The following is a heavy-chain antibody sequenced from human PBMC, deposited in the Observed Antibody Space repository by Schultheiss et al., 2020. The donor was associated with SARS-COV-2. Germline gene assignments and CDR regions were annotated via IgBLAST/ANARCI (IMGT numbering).Heavy chain of an antibody. CDR2: MNPNSGGT. J-gene: IGHJ5*02. Sequence: ASVKVSCKASGYTFTGYYMHWVRQAPGQGLEWMGWMNPNSGGTNYAQKFQGRVTMTRDTSISTAYMELSRLRSDDTAVYYCARGGDYGDYVWFDPWGQGTLVTVSS. V-gene: IGHV1-2*02. CDR3: ARGGDYGDYVWFDP. D-gene: IGHD4-17*01. CDR1: GYTFTGYY.